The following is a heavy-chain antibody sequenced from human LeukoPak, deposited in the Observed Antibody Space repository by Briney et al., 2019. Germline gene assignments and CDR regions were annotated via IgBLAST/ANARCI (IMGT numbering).Heavy chain of an antibody. D-gene: IGHD3-10*01. J-gene: IGHJ4*02. Sequence: GGSLRLSCAASGFVFSDYCMTWVRQAPGKGLEWISYISNRHGTVYYAGSVKGRFTISRDNAKNSLYLQMNSLRAEDTAMYYCARDRDFFGSGRARNGRDFFDYWGQGTLVAVSS. CDR3: ARDRDFFGSGRARNGRDFFDY. V-gene: IGHV3-48*01. CDR2: ISNRHGTV. CDR1: GFVFSDYC.